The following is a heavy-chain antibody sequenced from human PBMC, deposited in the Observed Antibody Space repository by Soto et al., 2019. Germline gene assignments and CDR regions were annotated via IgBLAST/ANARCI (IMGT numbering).Heavy chain of an antibody. CDR1: GNTI. Sequence: ASVKVSCKTSGNTIHWVRQAPGQGLEWMGRINVGNGKTKYSEKFQGRVTFTRDSSASTAYLELSSLRSEDSAVYYCAGETPRSLGQGLVTYYYYVMDVWGQGTTVTVSS. V-gene: IGHV1-3*01. CDR2: INVGNGKT. J-gene: IGHJ6*02. D-gene: IGHD2-15*01. CDR3: AGETPRSLGQGLVTYYYYVMDV.